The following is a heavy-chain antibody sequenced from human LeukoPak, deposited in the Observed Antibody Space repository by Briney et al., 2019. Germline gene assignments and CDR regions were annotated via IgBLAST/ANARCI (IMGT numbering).Heavy chain of an antibody. D-gene: IGHD2-2*02. CDR1: GGSISSSSYY. CDR3: ASSRRYCSSTSCYTLRDY. J-gene: IGHJ4*02. Sequence: PSETLSLTCTVSGGSISSSSYYWGWIRQPPGKGLEWIGSIYYSGSTYYNPSLKGRVTISVDTSKNQFSLKLSSVAAADTAVYYCASSRRYCSSTSCYTLRDYWGQGTLVTVSS. V-gene: IGHV4-39*01. CDR2: IYYSGST.